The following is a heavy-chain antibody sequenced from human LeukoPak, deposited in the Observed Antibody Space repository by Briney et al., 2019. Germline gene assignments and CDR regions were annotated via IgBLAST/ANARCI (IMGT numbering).Heavy chain of an antibody. Sequence: SETLSLTCTVSGGSISSYYWSWIRQPPGKGLEWIGYIYNSRSTYYNPSLKSRVTISVDTSKNQFSLKLSSVSAADTAVYYCAGLRGRPHAFDIWGQGTAVTVSS. CDR2: IYNSRST. D-gene: IGHD5-12*01. J-gene: IGHJ3*02. CDR3: AGLRGRPHAFDI. V-gene: IGHV4-59*06. CDR1: GGSISSYY.